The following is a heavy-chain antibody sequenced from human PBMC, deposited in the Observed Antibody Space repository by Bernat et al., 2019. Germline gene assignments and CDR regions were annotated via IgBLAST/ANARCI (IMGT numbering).Heavy chain of an antibody. J-gene: IGHJ4*02. D-gene: IGHD4-17*01. CDR1: GFTFSSYS. V-gene: IGHV3-48*02. Sequence: EVQLVESGGGLVQPGGSLRLSCAASGFTFSSYSMNWVRQAPGKGLEWVSYISSSSSTIYYADSVKGRFTISRDNAKNSLYLQMNSLRDEDTAVYYCARAATVTTEDQLDYWGQGTLVTVSS. CDR2: ISSSSSTI. CDR3: ARAATVTTEDQLDY.